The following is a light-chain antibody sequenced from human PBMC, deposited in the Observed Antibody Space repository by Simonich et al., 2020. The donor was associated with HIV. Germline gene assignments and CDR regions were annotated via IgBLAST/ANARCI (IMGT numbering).Light chain of an antibody. V-gene: IGKV3-15*01. CDR3: QQYNNWPPMT. J-gene: IGKJ4*01. CDR2: GAS. Sequence: EIVMTHSPATLSMTPGEISPLSFSASQSVSSNLAWYQQKPGQAPRLLISGASTSATGIPARFSGSGSGTEFTLTISSMQSEDFAVYYCQQYNNWPPMTFGGGTKVEIK. CDR1: QSVSSN.